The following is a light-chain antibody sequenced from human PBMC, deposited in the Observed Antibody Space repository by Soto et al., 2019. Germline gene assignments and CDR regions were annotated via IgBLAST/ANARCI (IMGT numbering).Light chain of an antibody. CDR1: RSVSNR. CDR3: QQYYNWPVT. V-gene: IGKV3-15*01. CDR2: GAS. J-gene: IGKJ4*01. Sequence: EILMTQSPATLSVSPGETVTFSCRASRSVSNRLAWYQHKPGQAPRLLISGASNGATGIPPKISGSGSGTEFTLTVDSLQSDDIAVYYCQQYYNWPVTFGGGTKVEIK.